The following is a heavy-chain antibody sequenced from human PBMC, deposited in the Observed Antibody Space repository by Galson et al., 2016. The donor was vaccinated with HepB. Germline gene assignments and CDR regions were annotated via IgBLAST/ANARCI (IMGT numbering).Heavy chain of an antibody. J-gene: IGHJ6*02. V-gene: IGHV3-33*08. CDR3: ARDRGLLHYYYGMDV. Sequence: SLRLSCATSGFTFNNYGINWVRQAPGKGLEWVAAISYDGNNRHYADAVKGRFTISRDSSTNTVYLQMNSLRADDTAVYFCARDRGLLHYYYGMDVWGQGTTDTVSS. CDR2: ISYDGNNR. CDR1: GFTFNNYG. D-gene: IGHD4-17*01.